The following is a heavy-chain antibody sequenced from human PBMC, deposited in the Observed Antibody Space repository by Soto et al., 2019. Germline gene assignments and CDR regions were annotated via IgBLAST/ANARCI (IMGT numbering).Heavy chain of an antibody. CDR2: IYYSGST. CDR3: AREGITIFGVVEDYGMDV. CDR1: GGSISSSSYY. V-gene: IGHV4-39*02. D-gene: IGHD3-3*01. Sequence: PSETLSLTCTVSGGSISSSSYYWGWIRQPPGKGLEWIGSIYYSGSTYYNPSLKSRVTISVDTSKNQFSLKLSSVTPEDTAVYYCAREGITIFGVVEDYGMDVWGQGTTVTVSS. J-gene: IGHJ6*02.